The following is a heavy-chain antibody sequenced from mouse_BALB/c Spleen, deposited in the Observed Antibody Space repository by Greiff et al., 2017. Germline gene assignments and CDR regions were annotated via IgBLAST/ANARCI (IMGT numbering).Heavy chain of an antibody. CDR1: GFNIKDTY. D-gene: IGHD1-1*02. Sequence: VQLQQSGAELVKPGASVKLSCTASGFNIKDTYMHWVKQRPEQGLEWIGRIDPANGNTKYDPKFQGKATITADTSSNTAYLQLSSLTSEDTAVYYCARSGGKDWYFDVWGAGTTVTVSS. CDR3: ARSGGKDWYFDV. V-gene: IGHV14-3*02. CDR2: IDPANGNT. J-gene: IGHJ1*01.